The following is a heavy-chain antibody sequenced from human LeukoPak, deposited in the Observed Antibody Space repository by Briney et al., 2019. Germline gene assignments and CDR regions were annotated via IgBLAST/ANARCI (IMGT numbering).Heavy chain of an antibody. CDR3: ASHSGSYCTHGVCSNDAFDI. V-gene: IGHV4-4*09. CDR1: GASISSYY. CDR2: SYSSGNT. Sequence: SETQSLTCTVAGASISSYYWSWIRQPPGKGLEWIGHSYSSGNTNYNPSLKSRVTISIDTSKNHFSLRLRSVTAADTAVYYCASHSGSYCTHGVCSNDAFDIWGQGTMVTVSS. D-gene: IGHD2-8*01. J-gene: IGHJ3*02.